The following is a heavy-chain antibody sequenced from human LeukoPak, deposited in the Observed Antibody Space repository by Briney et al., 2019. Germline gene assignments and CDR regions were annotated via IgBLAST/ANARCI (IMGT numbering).Heavy chain of an antibody. D-gene: IGHD3-22*01. CDR3: ARTYDSSGYYYHMDV. CDR2: TYYRSKWYT. V-gene: IGHV6-1*01. Sequence: SQTLSLTCAISGDSVSSNNAAWNWIRQSPSRGLEWLGRTYYRSKWYTDYALSVKSRITIDPDTSKNQFSLQLNSVTPEDTAVYYCARTYDSSGYYYHMDVWGKGTTVTVSS. CDR1: GDSVSSNNAA. J-gene: IGHJ6*03.